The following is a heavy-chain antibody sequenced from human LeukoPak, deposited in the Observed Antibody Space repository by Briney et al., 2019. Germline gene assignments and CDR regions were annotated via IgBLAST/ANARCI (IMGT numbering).Heavy chain of an antibody. Sequence: SETLSLTCTVSGGSISSGDYYWSWIRQPPGKGLEWIGYVYYSGSTYYNPSLKSRVTISVDTSKNQFSLKLSSVTAADTAVYYCARGRVIHFDYWGQGTLVTVSS. CDR1: GGSISSGDYY. D-gene: IGHD2/OR15-2a*01. J-gene: IGHJ4*02. V-gene: IGHV4-30-4*01. CDR3: ARGRVIHFDY. CDR2: VYYSGST.